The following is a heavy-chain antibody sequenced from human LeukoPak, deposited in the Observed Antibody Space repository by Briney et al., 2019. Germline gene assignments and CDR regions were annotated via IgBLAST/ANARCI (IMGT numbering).Heavy chain of an antibody. D-gene: IGHD3-22*01. CDR3: ARMPYDDNGDAFDI. CDR2: IYSGGST. V-gene: IGHV3-53*01. Sequence: GGSLRLSCAASELTLSSNYMSWIRQAPGRGLEWVSFIYSGGSTYYADSVRGRFIISRDNSKNTLYLQMNSLRAEDTAVYYCARMPYDDNGDAFDIWGQGTMVTVSS. J-gene: IGHJ3*02. CDR1: ELTLSSNY.